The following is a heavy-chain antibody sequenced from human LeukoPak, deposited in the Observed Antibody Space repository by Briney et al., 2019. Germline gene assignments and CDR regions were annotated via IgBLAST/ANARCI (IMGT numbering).Heavy chain of an antibody. J-gene: IGHJ4*02. CDR1: GYSISSGYY. D-gene: IGHD6-13*01. CDR2: IYYSGST. Sequence: SETQSLSCTVSGYSISSGYYWGWIRQPPGKGLEWIGYIYYSGSTNYNPSLKSRVTISVDTSKNQFSLKLSSVTAADTAVYYCARRLTSSPLDYWGQGTLVTVSS. V-gene: IGHV4-38-2*02. CDR3: ARRLTSSPLDY.